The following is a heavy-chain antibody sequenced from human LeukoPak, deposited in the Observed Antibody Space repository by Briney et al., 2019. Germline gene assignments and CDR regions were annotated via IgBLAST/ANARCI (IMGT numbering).Heavy chain of an antibody. J-gene: IGHJ6*02. Sequence: SETLSLTCTVSGGSISSSSYYWGWIRQPPGKGLEWIGSIYFSGSTYYNPSLKSRVTISVDTSKNQFSLKLSSVTAADTAVYYCARDSKIAGVGATYYYCMDVWGQGTTVTVSS. CDR1: GGSISSSSYY. D-gene: IGHD1-26*01. CDR2: IYFSGST. CDR3: ARDSKIAGVGATYYYCMDV. V-gene: IGHV4-39*07.